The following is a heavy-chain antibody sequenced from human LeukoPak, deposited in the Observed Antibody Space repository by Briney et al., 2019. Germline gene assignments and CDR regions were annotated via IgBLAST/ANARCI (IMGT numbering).Heavy chain of an antibody. CDR2: IYYSGST. Sequence: SKTLSLTCTVSGGSISSSSYYWGWIRQPPGKGLEWIGSIYYSGSTYYNPSLKSRVTISVDTSKNQFSLKLSSVTAADTAVYYCARGRRWFGELYPREFDYWGQGTLVTVSS. D-gene: IGHD3-10*01. J-gene: IGHJ4*02. CDR1: GGSISSSSYY. V-gene: IGHV4-39*07. CDR3: ARGRRWFGELYPREFDY.